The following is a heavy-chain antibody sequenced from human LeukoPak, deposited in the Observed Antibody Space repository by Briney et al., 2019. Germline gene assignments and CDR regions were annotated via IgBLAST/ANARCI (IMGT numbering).Heavy chain of an antibody. CDR1: GGSISSYY. J-gene: IGHJ5*02. D-gene: IGHD1-26*01. CDR3: ARVLGELGFDP. CDR2: IYYSGST. V-gene: IGHV4-59*01. Sequence: SETLSLTCTVSGGSISSYYWSWIRQPPGKGLEWIGHIYYSGSTNYNPSLKSRVTISVDTSKNQFSLKLSSVTAADTAVYYCARVLGELGFDPWGQGTLVTVSS.